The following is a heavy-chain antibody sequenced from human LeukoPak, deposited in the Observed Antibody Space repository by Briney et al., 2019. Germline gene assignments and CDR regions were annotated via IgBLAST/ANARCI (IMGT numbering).Heavy chain of an antibody. CDR2: INHSGST. CDR3: ARSVDTAMVMPFDY. CDR1: GGSFSVYY. D-gene: IGHD5-18*01. V-gene: IGHV4-34*01. J-gene: IGHJ4*02. Sequence: SETLSLTCPVYGGSFSVYYCNCIRQPPGKGLEWIGEINHSGSTNCNPSLKSRVTISVDTSKNQFSLKLSSVTAADTAVYYCARSVDTAMVMPFDYWGQGTLVTVSS.